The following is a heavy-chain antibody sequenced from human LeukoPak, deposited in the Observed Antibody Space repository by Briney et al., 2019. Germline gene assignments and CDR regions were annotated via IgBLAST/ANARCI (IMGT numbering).Heavy chain of an antibody. J-gene: IGHJ4*02. V-gene: IGHV1-2*06. Sequence: ASVKVSCKASGYIFTGYYIHWVRQAPGQGLEWMGRINPNSGGTNYAQTFQGRVTMTRDTSISTAYMELSRLRSDDTAVYYCARDYCSGGSCYYSDYWGQGTRVTVSS. CDR2: INPNSGGT. CDR3: ARDYCSGGSCYYSDY. CDR1: GYIFTGYY. D-gene: IGHD2-15*01.